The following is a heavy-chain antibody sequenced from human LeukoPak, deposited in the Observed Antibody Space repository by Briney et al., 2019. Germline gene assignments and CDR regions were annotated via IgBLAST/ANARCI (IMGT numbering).Heavy chain of an antibody. D-gene: IGHD3-22*01. CDR2: MNPNSGNT. Sequence: ASVKVSCKASGYTFTSYVINWVRQATGQGLEWMGWMNPNSGNTGYAQKFQGRVTMTRNTSISTAYMELSSLRSEDTAVYYCARVPDSSGYYYESDYWGQGTLVTVSS. J-gene: IGHJ4*02. V-gene: IGHV1-8*01. CDR3: ARVPDSSGYYYESDY. CDR1: GYTFTSYV.